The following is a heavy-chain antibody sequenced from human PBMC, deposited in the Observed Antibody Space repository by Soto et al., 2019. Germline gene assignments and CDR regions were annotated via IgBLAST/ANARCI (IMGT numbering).Heavy chain of an antibody. CDR2: VYTGTT. D-gene: IGHD2-15*01. CDR1: GGSISGSY. J-gene: IGHJ3*01. V-gene: IGHV4-4*08. Sequence: QVQVQESGPRLVKPSETLSLTCSVSGGSISGSYWGWIRQPPGKGLEWIASVYTGTTNYSPSLRSRASTSLDTSKNQISLRLTSVTAADTAVYYCARDRVIEGTPAFYLWGQGAMVTISS. CDR3: ARDRVIEGTPAFYL.